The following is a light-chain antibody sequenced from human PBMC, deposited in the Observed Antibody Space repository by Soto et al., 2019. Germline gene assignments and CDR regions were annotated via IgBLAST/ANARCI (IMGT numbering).Light chain of an antibody. Sequence: EIVMTQSPATLSVSPGETATLSCRASQSVSSNLAWYQQKPGQAPRLLIYGASTRATGIPDRFSGSGSGTDFTLTISRLEPEDFAVYYCHQYVSSWTFGQGTKVDI. J-gene: IGKJ1*01. CDR1: QSVSSN. V-gene: IGKV3D-15*01. CDR2: GAS. CDR3: HQYVSSWT.